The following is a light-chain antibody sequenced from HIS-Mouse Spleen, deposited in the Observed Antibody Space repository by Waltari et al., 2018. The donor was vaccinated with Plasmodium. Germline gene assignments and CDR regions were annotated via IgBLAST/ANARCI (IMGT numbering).Light chain of an antibody. J-gene: IGLJ3*02. V-gene: IGLV1-44*01. CDR2: SNN. CDR3: AAWDDSLNGWV. Sequence: QSVLTHPPSASGPPGQRVTVSCSGSRSNTGSTTVNWYQQLPGTSPKLLIYSNNQRPSGVPDRFSGSKSGTSASLAISGLQSEDEADYYCAAWDDSLNGWVFGGGTKLTVL. CDR1: RSNTGSTT.